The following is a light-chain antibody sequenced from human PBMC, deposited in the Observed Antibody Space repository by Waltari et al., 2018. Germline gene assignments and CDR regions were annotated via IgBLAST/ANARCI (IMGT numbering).Light chain of an antibody. V-gene: IGLV2-14*01. CDR3: SSYTTSVTRV. J-gene: IGLJ3*02. CDR2: DVN. CDR1: GRGVGRYDS. Sequence: QSALTQPPSVPGSPAQSIATSCTGTGRGVGRYDSVSWYQQYPGKAPKLMIYDVNKRPSELSTRFSGSKSGNTASLTISGLQAEDEADYYCSSYTTSVTRVFGGGTKLTVL.